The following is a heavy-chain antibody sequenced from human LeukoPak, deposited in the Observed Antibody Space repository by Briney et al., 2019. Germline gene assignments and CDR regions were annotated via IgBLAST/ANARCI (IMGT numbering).Heavy chain of an antibody. V-gene: IGHV1-2*02. J-gene: IGHJ6*03. D-gene: IGHD3-10*01. CDR1: GYTFTGYY. CDR2: INPNSGGT. Sequence: GASVKVSCKASGYTFTGYYMHWVRQAPGQGLEWMGWINPNSGGTNYAQKFQGRVTMTRDTSISTAYMELSRLRSDDTAVYYCAREYGSGSYHYYYYYMDVWGKGTTVTISS. CDR3: AREYGSGSYHYYYYYMDV.